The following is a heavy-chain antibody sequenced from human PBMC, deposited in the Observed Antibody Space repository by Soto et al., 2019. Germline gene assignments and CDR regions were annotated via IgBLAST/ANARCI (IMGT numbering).Heavy chain of an antibody. Sequence: GGSLRLSCAASGFTFSSYAMHWVRQAPGKGLEWVAVISYDGSNKYYADSVKGRFTISRDNSKNTLYLQMNSLRAEDTAVYYCARARGSGYYFDYWGPGTLVTVSS. CDR1: GFTFSSYA. CDR2: ISYDGSNK. D-gene: IGHD3-22*01. J-gene: IGHJ4*02. CDR3: ARARGSGYYFDY. V-gene: IGHV3-30-3*01.